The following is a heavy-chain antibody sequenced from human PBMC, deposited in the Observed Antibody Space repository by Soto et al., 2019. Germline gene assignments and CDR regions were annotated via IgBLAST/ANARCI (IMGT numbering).Heavy chain of an antibody. D-gene: IGHD2-15*01. V-gene: IGHV4-34*01. CDR1: GFTVSTTG. Sequence: GSLRLSCAVSGFTVSTTGMGWVRQAPGKGLEWIGEINHSGSTNYSPSLKSRVTISLDTSKNQFSLKVTSVTAADTAVYYCARGGYYAPRDVWGQGTTVTVSS. CDR3: ARGGYYAPRDV. CDR2: INHSGST. J-gene: IGHJ6*02.